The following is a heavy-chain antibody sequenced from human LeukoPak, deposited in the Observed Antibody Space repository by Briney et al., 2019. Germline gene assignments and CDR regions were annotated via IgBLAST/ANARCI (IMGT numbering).Heavy chain of an antibody. CDR2: IIPIFGTA. CDR1: GGTFSSYA. Sequence: VASVKVSCKASGGTFSSYAISWVRQAPGQGLEWMGRIIPIFGTANYAQKFQGRVTITTDESTSTAHMELSSLRSEDTAVYYCARDGFVVVPAAALDYWGQGTLVTVSS. J-gene: IGHJ4*02. D-gene: IGHD2-2*01. CDR3: ARDGFVVVPAAALDY. V-gene: IGHV1-69*05.